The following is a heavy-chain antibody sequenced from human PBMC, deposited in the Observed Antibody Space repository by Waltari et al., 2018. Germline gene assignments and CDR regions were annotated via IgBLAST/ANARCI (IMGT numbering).Heavy chain of an antibody. V-gene: IGHV4-39*07. J-gene: IGHJ4*02. Sequence: QLPLQESGPGLVKPSETLSLTCTVSGGSISSSSYYWGWFRQPPGKGLEWIGSMYYSGTTYYNPSLKSRVTISVDTSKNQCSRKRSAGTAADTAVYYCARWAYSSSGDYWGQGTLVTVSS. CDR1: GGSISSSSYY. CDR2: MYYSGTT. CDR3: ARWAYSSSGDY. D-gene: IGHD6-6*01.